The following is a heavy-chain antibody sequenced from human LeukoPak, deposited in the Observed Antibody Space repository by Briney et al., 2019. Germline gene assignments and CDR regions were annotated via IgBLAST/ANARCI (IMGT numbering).Heavy chain of an antibody. D-gene: IGHD3-22*01. CDR3: ARVRYYYDSSDYYFGY. CDR1: GFTFSSYW. Sequence: GGSLRLSCAASGFTFSSYWMSWVRQAPGKGLEWVANIKQDGSEKYYVDSVKGRFTISRDNAKNSLYLQMNSLRAEDTAVYYCARVRYYYDSSDYYFGYWGQGTLVTVSS. V-gene: IGHV3-7*01. CDR2: IKQDGSEK. J-gene: IGHJ4*02.